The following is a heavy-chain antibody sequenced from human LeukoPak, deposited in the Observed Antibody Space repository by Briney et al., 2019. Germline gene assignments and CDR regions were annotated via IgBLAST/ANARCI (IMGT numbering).Heavy chain of an antibody. V-gene: IGHV3-30*02. CDR2: IRYDGSNK. CDR1: GFTFSSYG. J-gene: IGHJ4*02. Sequence: GGSLRLSCAASGFTFSSYGMHWVRQAPGKGLEWVAFIRYDGSNKYYADSVKGRFTISRDSSKNTLYLQMNSLRAEDTAVYYCARNRRELLHFDYWGQGTLVTVSS. D-gene: IGHD1-26*01. CDR3: ARNRRELLHFDY.